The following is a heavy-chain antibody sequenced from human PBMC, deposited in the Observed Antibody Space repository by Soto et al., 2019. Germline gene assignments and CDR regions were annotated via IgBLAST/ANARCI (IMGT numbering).Heavy chain of an antibody. J-gene: IGHJ3*02. CDR1: GGSISPYY. CDR2: IFYSGST. D-gene: IGHD3-10*01. CDR3: ARITGSGPNAFDI. V-gene: IGHV4-59*01. Sequence: QVQLQESGPGLVKPSETLSLTCTVSGGSISPYYWSWIRHPPGKALEWIGYIFYSGSTNYNPSLESRVTITVDMSKNQFSLKLGSVNAADTAVYYCARITGSGPNAFDIWGQGTMVTVSS.